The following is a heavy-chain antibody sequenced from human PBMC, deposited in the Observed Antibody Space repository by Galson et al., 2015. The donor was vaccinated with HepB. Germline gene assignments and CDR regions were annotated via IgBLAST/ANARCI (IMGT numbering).Heavy chain of an antibody. Sequence: ETLSLTCTVSGGSISSHYWNWIRQPPGKGLEWIGGSTNYNPSLKSRITISEDTSKKRFSLKLSSVTAADTAVYYCARRHSSGWYFDLWGRGTLVTVSS. CDR1: GGSISSHY. CDR2: GST. D-gene: IGHD6-19*01. CDR3: ARRHSSGWYFDL. V-gene: IGHV4-59*08. J-gene: IGHJ2*01.